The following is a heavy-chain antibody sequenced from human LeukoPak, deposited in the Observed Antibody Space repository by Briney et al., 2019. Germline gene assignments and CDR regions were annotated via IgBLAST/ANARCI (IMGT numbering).Heavy chain of an antibody. CDR2: TYFTGST. J-gene: IGHJ4*02. V-gene: IGHV4-30-4*01. CDR3: ARHKSSGWVDY. D-gene: IGHD6-19*01. Sequence: SQTLSLTCTVSGDSVISGDYRWTWIRQPPGKGLEWIGYTYFTGSTYFNPSLKSRVTISVDTSKNQFSLKLSSVTAADTAVYYCARHKSSGWVDYWGQGTLVTVSS. CDR1: GDSVISGDYR.